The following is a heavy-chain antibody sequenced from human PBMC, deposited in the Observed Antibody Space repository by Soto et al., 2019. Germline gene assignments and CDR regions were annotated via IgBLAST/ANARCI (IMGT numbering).Heavy chain of an antibody. Sequence: SETLSLTCTVSGGSISSSSYYWGWIRQPPGKGLEWIGSIYYSGSTYYNPSLKSRVTISVDTSKNQFSLKLSSVTAADTAVYYCSSLSDIVVVPAARAYYYMDVWGKGTTVTVSS. CDR3: SSLSDIVVVPAARAYYYMDV. D-gene: IGHD2-2*01. J-gene: IGHJ6*03. V-gene: IGHV4-39*01. CDR2: IYYSGST. CDR1: GGSISSSSYY.